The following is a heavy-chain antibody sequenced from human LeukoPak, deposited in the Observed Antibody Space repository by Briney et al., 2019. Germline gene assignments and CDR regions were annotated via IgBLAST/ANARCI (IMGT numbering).Heavy chain of an antibody. Sequence: GSLRLSCTVSGGSISSYYWSWIRQPPGKGLEWIGYIYYSGSTNYNPSLKSRVIISVDTSKNQFSLKLSSVTAADTAVYYCARDIAAAAGWFDPWGQGTLVTVSS. CDR1: GGSISSYY. J-gene: IGHJ5*02. CDR2: IYYSGST. CDR3: ARDIAAAAGWFDP. D-gene: IGHD6-13*01. V-gene: IGHV4-59*01.